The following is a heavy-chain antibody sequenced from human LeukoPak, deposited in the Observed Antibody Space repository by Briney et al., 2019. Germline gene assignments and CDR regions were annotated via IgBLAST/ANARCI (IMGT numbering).Heavy chain of an antibody. CDR3: ARRSTVVTHGGSHGSLGSAFDY. CDR2: INHSGST. V-gene: IGHV4-34*01. Sequence: PSETLSLTCAVYGGSFSGYYWNWIRQPPGKGLEWIGEINHSGSTNYNPSLKSRVTISVDTSKNQFSLKLSSVTAADTAVYYCARRSTVVTHGGSHGSLGSAFDYWGQGTLVTVSS. CDR1: GGSFSGYY. J-gene: IGHJ4*02. D-gene: IGHD4-23*01.